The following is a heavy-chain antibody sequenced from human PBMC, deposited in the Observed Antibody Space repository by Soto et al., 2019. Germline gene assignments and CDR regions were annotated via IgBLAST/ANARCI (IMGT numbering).Heavy chain of an antibody. J-gene: IGHJ5*02. CDR3: ARAGAGITIFGVVLYNWFDP. V-gene: IGHV4-34*01. CDR2: INHSGST. D-gene: IGHD3-3*01. Sequence: PSETLSLTCAVYGGSFSGYYWSWIRQPPGKGLEWIGEINHSGSTNYNPSLKSRVTISVDTSKNQFSLKLSSVTAADTAVYYCARAGAGITIFGVVLYNWFDPWGQGTLVTSPQ. CDR1: GGSFSGYY.